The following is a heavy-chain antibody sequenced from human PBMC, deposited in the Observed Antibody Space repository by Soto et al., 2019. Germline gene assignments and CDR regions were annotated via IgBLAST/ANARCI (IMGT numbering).Heavy chain of an antibody. J-gene: IGHJ4*02. D-gene: IGHD5-12*01. CDR1: GGSISSYY. CDR2: IYYSGST. V-gene: IGHV4-59*01. CDR3: ARVEMATITL. Sequence: QVQLQESGPGLVKPSETLSLTCTVSGGSISSYYWSWIRQPPGKGLEWIGYIYYSGSTNDTPSLKSRVTISVDTSKNQFSLKLSSVTAADTAVYYCARVEMATITLWGQGTLVTVSS.